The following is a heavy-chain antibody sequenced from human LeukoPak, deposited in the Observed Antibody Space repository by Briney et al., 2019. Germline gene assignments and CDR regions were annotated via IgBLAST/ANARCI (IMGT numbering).Heavy chain of an antibody. J-gene: IGHJ6*03. V-gene: IGHV4-39*01. CDR2: IYYSGST. Sequence: SETLSLTCTVSGGSISSSSYYWGWIRQPPGKGLEWIGSIYYSGSTYCNPSLKSRVTISVDTSKNQFSLKLSSVTAADTAVYYCARRADIVVVPAARESLPLEYYYYYMDVWGKGTTVTVSS. D-gene: IGHD2-2*01. CDR1: GGSISSSSYY. CDR3: ARRADIVVVPAARESLPLEYYYYYMDV.